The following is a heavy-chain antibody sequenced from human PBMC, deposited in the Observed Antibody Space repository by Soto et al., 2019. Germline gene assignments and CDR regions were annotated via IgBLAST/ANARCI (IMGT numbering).Heavy chain of an antibody. Sequence: SVKVSCKASGRNFSSYAISWVRQAPGQGLEWMGGIIPIFGTANYAQKFQGRVTITADKSTSTSYMALSILRSEDKAVYYCARDHALITMVRGCPIYGMDCWGQGATVTVSS. J-gene: IGHJ6*02. CDR2: IIPIFGTA. V-gene: IGHV1-69*06. CDR1: GRNFSSYA. D-gene: IGHD3-10*01. CDR3: ARDHALITMVRGCPIYGMDC.